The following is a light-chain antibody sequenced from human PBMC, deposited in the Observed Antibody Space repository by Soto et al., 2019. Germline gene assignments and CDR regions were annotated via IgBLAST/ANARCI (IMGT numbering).Light chain of an antibody. CDR2: GAS. CDR1: QSVNSR. CDR3: QQYGSSGT. Sequence: EIVMTQSPATLSVSPGERATLSCSASQSVNSRLAWYQHKPGQAPRLLIYGASNRATGIPDRFSGSGSGTDFTLTISRLEPEDFAVYYCQQYGSSGTFGQGTKVDIK. V-gene: IGKV3-20*01. J-gene: IGKJ1*01.